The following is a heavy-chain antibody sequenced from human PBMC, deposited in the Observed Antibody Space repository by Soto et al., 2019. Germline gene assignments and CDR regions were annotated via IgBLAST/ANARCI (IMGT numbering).Heavy chain of an antibody. D-gene: IGHD3-10*01. CDR2: IYYSGST. CDR1: GGSISSGAYY. Sequence: SETLSLTCTGSGGSISSGAYYWSWIRQPPGKGLECIGHIYYSGSTYYNPSLKSRVTISLDTSKNQFSLKLSSVTAADTAVYYCGRDPSARGVADWGQGTLVT. V-gene: IGHV4-30-4*01. J-gene: IGHJ4*02. CDR3: GRDPSARGVAD.